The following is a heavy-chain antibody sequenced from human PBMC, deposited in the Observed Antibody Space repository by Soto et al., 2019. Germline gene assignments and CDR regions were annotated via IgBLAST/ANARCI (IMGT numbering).Heavy chain of an antibody. CDR3: ARDQHCSGGTCSYYYYGMDV. Sequence: ASVKVSCKASGGTFSTYAITWVRQAPGQGLEWMGGIIPVVGTVNYAQKFQGRVTLTADKSTGTAYMELSSLRSEDTALYYCARDQHCSGGTCSYYYYGMDVWGQGTTVTVYS. CDR1: GGTFSTYA. J-gene: IGHJ6*02. V-gene: IGHV1-69*06. CDR2: IIPVVGTV. D-gene: IGHD2-15*01.